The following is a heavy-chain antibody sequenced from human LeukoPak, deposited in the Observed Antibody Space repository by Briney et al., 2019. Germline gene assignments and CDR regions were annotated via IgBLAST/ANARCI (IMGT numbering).Heavy chain of an antibody. V-gene: IGHV4-34*01. J-gene: IGHJ4*02. CDR2: IYYSGYT. D-gene: IGHD3-10*01. Sequence: PSETLSLTCAVYGGSFSGYYWSWIRQPPGKGLEWIGTIYYSGYTYYNPSLESRVTISVDTSKNQFSLKLSSVTAADTAVYYCAKHYMGSYNNRGLDSWGQGTLVTVSS. CDR1: GGSFSGYY. CDR3: AKHYMGSYNNRGLDS.